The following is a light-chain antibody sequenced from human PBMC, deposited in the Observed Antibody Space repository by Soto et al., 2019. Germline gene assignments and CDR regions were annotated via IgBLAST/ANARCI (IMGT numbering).Light chain of an antibody. V-gene: IGKV3-20*01. Sequence: EVVLTQSPGTLSLSPGEIASLSCRASQSLSRNYVAWYQQRVGQAPRLLIYATSSRATGIADRFRGSGSGTDFSLTIARLEPEDFAVYYCQRYGLSPPFSFGPGTQVEIK. CDR3: QRYGLSPPFS. CDR1: QSLSRNY. CDR2: ATS. J-gene: IGKJ3*01.